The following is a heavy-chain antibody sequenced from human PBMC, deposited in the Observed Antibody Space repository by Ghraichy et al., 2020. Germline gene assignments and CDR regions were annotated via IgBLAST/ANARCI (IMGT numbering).Heavy chain of an antibody. Sequence: GGSLRLSCAASGFTFHDFTMHWVRQAPGKGLEWVSLIDRDGRTYYADSVKGRFTISRDNSKNSLYLQMNYMRTEDAALYYCAKEALWGVLAFDVWGQGTVVTVSS. D-gene: IGHD3-16*01. CDR3: AKEALWGVLAFDV. V-gene: IGHV3-43*01. CDR2: IDRDGRT. CDR1: GFTFHDFT. J-gene: IGHJ3*01.